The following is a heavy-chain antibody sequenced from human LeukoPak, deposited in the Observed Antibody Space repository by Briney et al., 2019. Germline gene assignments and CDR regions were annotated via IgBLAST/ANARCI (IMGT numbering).Heavy chain of an antibody. CDR3: ARARGDFLWYYYYGMDV. V-gene: IGHV3-66*01. CDR2: IYSGGST. Sequence: GGSLRLSCAASGFTVSSNYMSWVRQAPGKGLEWVSVIYSGGSTYYADSVKGRFTISRDNSKNTLYLRMNSLRAEDTAVYYCARARGDFLWYYYYGMDVWGQGTTVTVSS. CDR1: GFTVSSNY. D-gene: IGHD2-21*02. J-gene: IGHJ6*02.